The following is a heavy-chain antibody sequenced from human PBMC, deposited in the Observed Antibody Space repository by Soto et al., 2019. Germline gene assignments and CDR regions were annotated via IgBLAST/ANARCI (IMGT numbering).Heavy chain of an antibody. CDR2: IKQDGSEK. CDR3: ARDGDGYPA. D-gene: IGHD1-1*01. V-gene: IGHV3-7*01. J-gene: IGHJ5*02. Sequence: EVQLVESGGGLVQPGGSLTLSCSASGFTFSRNWMSWVRQAPGKGLAWVANIKQDGSEKYYADDVKGRFTLSRDNVENSLYLQMNSLRAEDTAVYSCARDGDGYPAWGQGTLVTVSS. CDR1: GFTFSRNW.